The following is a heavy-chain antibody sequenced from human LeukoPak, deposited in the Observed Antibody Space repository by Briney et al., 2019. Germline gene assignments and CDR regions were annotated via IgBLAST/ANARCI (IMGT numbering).Heavy chain of an antibody. Sequence: ASVKVSCKASGYTFTSYYMHWVRQAPGQGLEWMGWINPNSGGTNYAQKFQGRVTMTRDTSISTAYMELSRLRSDDTAVYYCAREDPNYDFWSGWSGGYYYYMDVWGKGTMVTVSS. CDR3: AREDPNYDFWSGWSGGYYYYMDV. J-gene: IGHJ6*03. CDR1: GYTFTSYY. D-gene: IGHD3-3*01. CDR2: INPNSGGT. V-gene: IGHV1-2*02.